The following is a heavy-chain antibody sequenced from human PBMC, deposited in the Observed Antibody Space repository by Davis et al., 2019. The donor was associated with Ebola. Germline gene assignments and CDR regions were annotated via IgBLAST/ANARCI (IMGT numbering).Heavy chain of an antibody. V-gene: IGHV3-30*04. CDR2: VPHSEREK. D-gene: IGHD3-3*01. J-gene: IGHJ4*02. CDR3: ARAVFHEVLDY. CDR1: GFTFSNYA. Sequence: PGGSLRLSCAASGFTFSNYAMHWVRQAPGRGLEWVAVVPHSEREKFYTDSVKGRFTLSRDNSENTPYLQMNSLTADDTAVYYCARAVFHEVLDYWGQGTPVTVSS.